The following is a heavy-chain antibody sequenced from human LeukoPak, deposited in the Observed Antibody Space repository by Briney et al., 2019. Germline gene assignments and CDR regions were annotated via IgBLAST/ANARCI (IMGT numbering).Heavy chain of an antibody. Sequence: GASVKVSCKAFGYTFTSNYMHWVRQAPGQGLEWMGWINPNSGGTNYAQKFQGRVTMTRDTSISTAYMELSRLRSDDTAVYYCARNGGSYEPYFFDYWGQGTLVTVSS. CDR3: ARNGGSYEPYFFDY. J-gene: IGHJ4*02. V-gene: IGHV1-2*02. D-gene: IGHD1-26*01. CDR1: GYTFTSNY. CDR2: INPNSGGT.